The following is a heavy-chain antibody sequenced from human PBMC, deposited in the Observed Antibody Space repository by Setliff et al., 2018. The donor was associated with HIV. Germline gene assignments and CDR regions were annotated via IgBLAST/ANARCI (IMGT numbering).Heavy chain of an antibody. CDR1: NYSISSAYY. J-gene: IGHJ6*02. CDR2: IYHSGST. D-gene: IGHD6-19*01. CDR3: ARRPAGAVAGGYGMDV. Sequence: SETLSLTCAVSNYSISSAYYWGWIRHPPGKGLEWIGSIYHSGSTHYNPSLKSRVTISVDTSKNQFSLKLSSVTAADTAVYYCARRPAGAVAGGYGMDVWGQGTTVTVSS. V-gene: IGHV4-38-2*01.